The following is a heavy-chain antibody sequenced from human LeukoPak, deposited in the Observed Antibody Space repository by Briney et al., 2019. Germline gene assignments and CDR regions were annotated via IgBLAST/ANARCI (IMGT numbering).Heavy chain of an antibody. CDR3: AKAPPGSSRSVDY. D-gene: IGHD6-13*01. CDR2: IIGSVGST. J-gene: IGHJ4*02. Sequence: VGCLRVSSAASGFTFRSYAISWVRQAPGEGLEWVSAIIGSVGSTYYADSVKGRFTISRDNSKNTLYLQMNSLRAEDTAVYYCAKAPPGSSRSVDYGGQGTLVPVSS. CDR1: GFTFRSYA. V-gene: IGHV3-23*01.